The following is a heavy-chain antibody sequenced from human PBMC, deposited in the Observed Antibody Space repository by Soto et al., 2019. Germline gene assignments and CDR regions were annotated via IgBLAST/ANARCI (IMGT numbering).Heavy chain of an antibody. CDR3: ARGPRGGYSYGYFDY. CDR1: GGSISSGGYY. Sequence: QVQLQESGPGLVKPSQTLSLTCTVSGGSISSGGYYWSWIRQHPGKGLEWIGYIYYSGSTYYNPSRTRRVTVSVDTSINQFSLELGSVTAADTAVYYCARGPRGGYSYGYFDYWGQGTLVTVSS. CDR2: IYYSGST. V-gene: IGHV4-31*03. J-gene: IGHJ4*02. D-gene: IGHD5-18*01.